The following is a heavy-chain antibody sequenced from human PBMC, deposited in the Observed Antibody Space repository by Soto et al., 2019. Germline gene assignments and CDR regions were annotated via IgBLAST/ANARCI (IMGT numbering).Heavy chain of an antibody. Sequence: QVQLQESGPGLVKPSETLSLTCTVSGGSVSSGTFYWSWIRQPPGKGLEWIDYIYYSGGTNYNPSLKSRVTISVDTSNNQFSLKLSSVTAADTAVYYCARGPRWLPYFAYWGQGTLVTVSS. CDR2: IYYSGGT. V-gene: IGHV4-61*01. CDR3: ARGPRWLPYFAY. CDR1: GGSVSSGTFY. D-gene: IGHD3-22*01. J-gene: IGHJ4*02.